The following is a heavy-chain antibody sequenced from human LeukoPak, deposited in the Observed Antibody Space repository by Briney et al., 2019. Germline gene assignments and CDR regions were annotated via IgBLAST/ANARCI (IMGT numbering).Heavy chain of an antibody. Sequence: GGSLRLSCAASGFTFSSYAMHWVRQAPGKGLEWVAVISYDGSNKYYADSVKGRFTISRDNSKNTLYLQMNSLRAEDTAVYYCARSGYYDSSGYNDYWGQGTLVTVSS. CDR3: ARSGYYDSSGYNDY. CDR2: ISYDGSNK. J-gene: IGHJ4*02. CDR1: GFTFSSYA. V-gene: IGHV3-30-3*01. D-gene: IGHD3-22*01.